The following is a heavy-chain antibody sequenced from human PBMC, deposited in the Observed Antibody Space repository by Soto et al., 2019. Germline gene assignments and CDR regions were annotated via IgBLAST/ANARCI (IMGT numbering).Heavy chain of an antibody. V-gene: IGHV3-15*01. J-gene: IGHJ4*02. CDR3: ATEFLGVVSSVTADNH. Sequence: VQLVESGGGLVKPGSSLRLSCAASGFTVTNAWMNWVRQSPGKGLERVGRIKKINEGGTTNYTASVKGRFTISKDDSRSTVYLQMNSLKIEDTAVYYCATEFLGVVSSVTADNHWCQGTLVTFSS. CDR2: IKKINEGGTT. CDR1: GFTVTNAW. D-gene: IGHD2-8*02.